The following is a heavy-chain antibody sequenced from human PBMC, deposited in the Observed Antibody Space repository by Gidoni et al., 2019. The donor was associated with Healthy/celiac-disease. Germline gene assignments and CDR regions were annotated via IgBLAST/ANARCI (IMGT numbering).Heavy chain of an antibody. CDR1: GFTFSSSG. D-gene: IGHD3-9*01. J-gene: IGHJ5*02. V-gene: IGHV3-33*01. CDR2: IWYDGSNK. Sequence: QVQLVESGGGVVQPGRSLRLSCAESGFTFSSSGMHWVRQAPGKGLGWVAVIWYDGSNKYYADSVKGRFTISRDNSKNTLYLQMNSLRAEDTAVYYCARDRGAYDILTGYLNWFDPWGQGTLVTVSS. CDR3: ARDRGAYDILTGYLNWFDP.